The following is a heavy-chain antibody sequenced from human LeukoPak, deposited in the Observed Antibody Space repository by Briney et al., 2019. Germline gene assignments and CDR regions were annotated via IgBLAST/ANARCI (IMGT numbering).Heavy chain of an antibody. CDR1: GGSVSSDY. Sequence: SETLSLTCTVSGGSVSSDYWSWIRQPPGKGLEWIGYIYYSGSTNYNPSLKSRVTISVDTSKNQFSLKLSSVTAADTAVYYCAREGYYYDSSGYSPFDYWGQGTLVTVSS. J-gene: IGHJ4*02. V-gene: IGHV4-59*02. D-gene: IGHD3-22*01. CDR3: AREGYYYDSSGYSPFDY. CDR2: IYYSGST.